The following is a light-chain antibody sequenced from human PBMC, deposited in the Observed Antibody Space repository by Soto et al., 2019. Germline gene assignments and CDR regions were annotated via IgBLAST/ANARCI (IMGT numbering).Light chain of an antibody. Sequence: EIVMTQSPGTLSVSPGERATLSCGAGQGVTTNFAWYQKKSGQSPRLLIYDVSIRATGVPARLSGTGYETDLTITISGMKYEDSEVYLCQQYNNWTFSFGHGTRLEIK. CDR2: DVS. V-gene: IGKV3-15*01. J-gene: IGKJ5*01. CDR3: QQYNNWTFS. CDR1: QGVTTN.